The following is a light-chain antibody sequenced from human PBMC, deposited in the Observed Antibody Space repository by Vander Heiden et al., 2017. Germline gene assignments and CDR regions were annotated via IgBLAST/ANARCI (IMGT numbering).Light chain of an antibody. CDR3: GLDRGSGTWV. Sequence: TCGLSSGSVSTSFSPIWCEQTPSQALRTLIYNTDTRSSGVPDRFSGSMLGNKAALTISGAQAEDESDYYCGLDRGSGTWVFGGGTKLTVL. CDR2: NTD. V-gene: IGLV8-61*01. J-gene: IGLJ3*02. CDR1: SGSVSTSFS.